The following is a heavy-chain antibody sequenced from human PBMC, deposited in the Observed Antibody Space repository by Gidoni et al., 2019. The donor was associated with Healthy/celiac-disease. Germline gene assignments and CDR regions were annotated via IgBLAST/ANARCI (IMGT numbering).Heavy chain of an antibody. CDR2: IYYSGST. J-gene: IGHJ4*02. Sequence: QLQLQESGPGLVKPSETLSLTCTVSGGSISSSSYYWGWIRQPPGKGLEWIGSIYYSGSTYYNPSLKSRVTISVDTSKNQFSLKLSSVTAADTAVYYCARQGATVRESGYSPYWGQGTLVTVSS. CDR1: GGSISSSSYY. V-gene: IGHV4-39*01. CDR3: ARQGATVRESGYSPY. D-gene: IGHD3-3*01.